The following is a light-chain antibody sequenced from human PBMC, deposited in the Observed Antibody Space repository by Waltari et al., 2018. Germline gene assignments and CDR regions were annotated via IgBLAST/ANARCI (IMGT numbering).Light chain of an antibody. Sequence: DIVLTQSPDSLHVSLGETATINCKSSLIVFHSSANHNYLAWYQQRPGQPPKLLFYWASTRDSGVPDRCSASGADTDFTLTITSLQAEDVAVYYCQQHFSSVSFGGGTKLAI. CDR3: QQHFSSVS. CDR1: LIVFHSSANHNY. V-gene: IGKV4-1*01. CDR2: WAS. J-gene: IGKJ4*01.